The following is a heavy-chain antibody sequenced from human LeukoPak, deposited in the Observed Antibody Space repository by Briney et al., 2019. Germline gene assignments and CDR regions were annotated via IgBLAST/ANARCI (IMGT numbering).Heavy chain of an antibody. V-gene: IGHV3-74*01. CDR1: GFTFSSYW. D-gene: IGHD1-26*01. Sequence: GGSLRLSCAASGFTFSSYWMHWVRQAPGKGLVWVSRTSSDGTATTYADSVKGRFTMSRDNAKHTLYLQMNSLRAEDTAVYYCAREVSVGLGFDYWGQGTLVTVSS. CDR2: TSSDGTAT. J-gene: IGHJ4*02. CDR3: AREVSVGLGFDY.